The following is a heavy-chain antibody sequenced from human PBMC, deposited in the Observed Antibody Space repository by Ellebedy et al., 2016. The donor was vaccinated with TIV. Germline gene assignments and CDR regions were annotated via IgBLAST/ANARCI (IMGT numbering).Heavy chain of an antibody. CDR1: GYRFTSYW. Sequence: GESLKISCKGSGYRFTSYWIGWVRQLPGKGLEWMGIIYPGDTDTRYSPSFQGQVTISADKSISTAYLQWSSLKALDTAMYYCARSDSSGYEFDYWGQGTLVTVSS. D-gene: IGHD3-22*01. J-gene: IGHJ4*02. CDR3: ARSDSSGYEFDY. CDR2: IYPGDTDT. V-gene: IGHV5-51*01.